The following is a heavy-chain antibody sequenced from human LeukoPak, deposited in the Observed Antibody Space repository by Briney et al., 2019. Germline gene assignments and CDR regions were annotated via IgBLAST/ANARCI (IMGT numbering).Heavy chain of an antibody. V-gene: IGHV3-23*01. D-gene: IGHD6-13*01. Sequence: GGSLRLSCAASGFTLSSYAMSWVRQAPGKGLEWVSAISGSGGSTYYADSVKGRFTISRDNSKNTLYLQMNSLRAEDTAVYYCAKDPTSLHPLDGAAGSYWGQGTLVTVSS. J-gene: IGHJ4*02. CDR3: AKDPTSLHPLDGAAGSY. CDR1: GFTLSSYA. CDR2: ISGSGGST.